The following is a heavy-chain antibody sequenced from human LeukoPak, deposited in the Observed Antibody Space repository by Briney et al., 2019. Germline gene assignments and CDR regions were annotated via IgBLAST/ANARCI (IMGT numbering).Heavy chain of an antibody. CDR1: GGSISSYY. V-gene: IGHV4-4*07. D-gene: IGHD6-13*01. CDR3: ARVSGSWYEDWYFDL. J-gene: IGHJ2*01. Sequence: PSETLSLTCTVSGGSISSYYWSWIRQPAGKGLEWIGRIYTSGSTNYNPSLKSRVTMSVDTPKNQFSLRLSSVTAADTAVYYCARVSGSWYEDWYFDLWGRGTLVSVSS. CDR2: IYTSGST.